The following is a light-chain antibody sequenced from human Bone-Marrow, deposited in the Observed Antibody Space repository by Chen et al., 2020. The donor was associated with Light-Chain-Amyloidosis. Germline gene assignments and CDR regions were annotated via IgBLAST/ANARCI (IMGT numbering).Light chain of an antibody. CDR3: CSYAGSYSLYV. CDR1: SSDVGGYDF. J-gene: IGLJ1*01. Sequence: QAALTQPRPVSGSPGQPVIISCTGTSSDVGGYDFVSWYQKHPVKAPKLMIYDVSKRPSGVPDRFSGSKSGNTASLTISGLQADDEADYYCCSYAGSYSLYVFGSGTKVTVL. CDR2: DVS. V-gene: IGLV2-11*01.